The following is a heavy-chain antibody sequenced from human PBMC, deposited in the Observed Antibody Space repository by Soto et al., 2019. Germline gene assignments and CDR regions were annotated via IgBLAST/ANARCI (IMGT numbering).Heavy chain of an antibody. CDR1: GGSIRSYY. V-gene: IGHV4-59*08. CDR2: IFYSGST. D-gene: IGHD3-22*01. CDR3: ARQGSYYESSGHPYTIFDY. J-gene: IGHJ4*02. Sequence: QVQLQESGPGLVRPSGTLSLTCTVSGGSIRSYYWSWIRQSPGKGLEWIGSIFYSGSTNYNPSLKSQVTISVDTSKSQFTLNLNSVTAADTAVYYCARQGSYYESSGHPYTIFDYWGQGALVTVSS.